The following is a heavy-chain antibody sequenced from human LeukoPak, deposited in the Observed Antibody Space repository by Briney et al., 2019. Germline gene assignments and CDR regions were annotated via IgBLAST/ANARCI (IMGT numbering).Heavy chain of an antibody. V-gene: IGHV1-8*01. D-gene: IGHD5-12*01. CDR1: GYTFTSYD. Sequence: ASVKVSCKASGYTFTSYDINWVRQATGQGLEWMGWMNPNSGNTGYAQKFQGRVTMTRNTSISTAYMELSSLRSEDTAVYYCARGQGGYSGYEDYYYYMDVWGKGTTVTVSS. CDR3: ARGQGGYSGYEDYYYYMDV. CDR2: MNPNSGNT. J-gene: IGHJ6*03.